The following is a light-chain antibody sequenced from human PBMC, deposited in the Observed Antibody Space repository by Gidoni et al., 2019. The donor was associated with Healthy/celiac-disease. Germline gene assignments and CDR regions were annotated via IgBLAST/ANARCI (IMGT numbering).Light chain of an antibody. V-gene: IGLV3-19*01. CDR1: SLRSYY. Sequence: GQTVRITCQGDSLRSYYASWYQQKPGQAPVLVIYGKNNRPSGIPDRFSGSSSGNTASLTITGAQAEDEADYYCNSRDSSGNHLVFGGGTKLTVL. CDR3: NSRDSSGNHLV. J-gene: IGLJ2*01. CDR2: GKN.